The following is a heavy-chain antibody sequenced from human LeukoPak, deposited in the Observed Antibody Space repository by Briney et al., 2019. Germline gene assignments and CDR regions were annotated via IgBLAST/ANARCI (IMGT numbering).Heavy chain of an antibody. CDR1: GGSISSGSYY. CDR2: IYTSGST. CDR3: ARDSSPGYDILTGYPLGV. Sequence: SQTLSLTCTVSGGSISSGSYYWSWIRQPAGKGLEWIGRIYTSGSTNYNPSLKSRVTISVDTSKNQFSLKLSSVTAADTAVYYCARDSSPGYDILTGYPLGVWGKGTTVTVSS. V-gene: IGHV4-61*02. D-gene: IGHD3-9*01. J-gene: IGHJ6*04.